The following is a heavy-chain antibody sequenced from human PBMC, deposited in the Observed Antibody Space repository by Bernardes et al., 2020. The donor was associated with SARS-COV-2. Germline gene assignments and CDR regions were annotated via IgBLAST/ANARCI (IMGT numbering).Heavy chain of an antibody. CDR2: MNPDSGST. V-gene: IGHV1-8*01. J-gene: IGHJ4*02. CDR3: VRDNSAFDY. Sequence: ASVKVSCKASGYTFTNYDINWVRQAAGQGLEWMGWMNPDSGSTSYPQNFQGRVTMTMDTSTATVYLELASLRYEDTALYYCVRDNSAFDYWGQGTLVTVSS. D-gene: IGHD1-1*01. CDR1: GYTFTNYD.